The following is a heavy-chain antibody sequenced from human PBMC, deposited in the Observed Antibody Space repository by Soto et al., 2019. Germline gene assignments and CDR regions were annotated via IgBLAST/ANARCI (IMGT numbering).Heavy chain of an antibody. CDR1: GGSISIRNYY. D-gene: IGHD3-9*01. CDR2: IYYSGSP. Sequence: SETLSLTCTVSGGSISIRNYYWAWIRQTPGKGPEWIGNIYYSGSPYYTPSLKSRVTISVDTSKNQFSLKVMSVTTADTAVYYCARRGDILSGYLDYWGQGAPVT. V-gene: IGHV4-39*01. J-gene: IGHJ4*02. CDR3: ARRGDILSGYLDY.